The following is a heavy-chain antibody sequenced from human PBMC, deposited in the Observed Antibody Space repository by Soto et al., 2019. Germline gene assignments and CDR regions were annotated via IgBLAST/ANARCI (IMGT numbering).Heavy chain of an antibody. D-gene: IGHD2-8*01. CDR2: ISGSGGHT. CDR1: GFSFFSYA. Sequence: GVSLRLSCTGSGFSFFSYAMSWVRQAPGKGLEWVSTISGSGGHTYYADSVKGRFVVSRDNDKNTVYLHMSSLTGEDTAVYFCAKIEMGWFAHWGQGT. V-gene: IGHV3-23*01. J-gene: IGHJ5*02. CDR3: AKIEMGWFAH.